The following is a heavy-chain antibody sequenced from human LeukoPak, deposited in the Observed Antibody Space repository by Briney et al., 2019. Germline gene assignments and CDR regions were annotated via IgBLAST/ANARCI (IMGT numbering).Heavy chain of an antibody. J-gene: IGHJ4*02. D-gene: IGHD3-10*01. CDR2: IWYDGSNK. V-gene: IGHV3-33*01. CDR3: ARDPFTYYYGSGSSADY. Sequence: GGSLRLSCAASGFTFSSYGMHWVRQAPGKGLEGVAVIWYDGSNKYYADSVKGRFTISRDNSKNTLYLQMNSLRAEDTAVYYCARDPFTYYYGSGSSADYWGQGTLVTVSS. CDR1: GFTFSSYG.